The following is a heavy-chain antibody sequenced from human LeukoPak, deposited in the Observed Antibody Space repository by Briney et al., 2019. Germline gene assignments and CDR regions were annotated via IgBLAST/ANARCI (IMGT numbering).Heavy chain of an antibody. J-gene: IGHJ4*02. CDR3: ARAGDSSSSGYYFDY. CDR2: ICSGGST. D-gene: IGHD6-6*01. Sequence: GGSLRLSCAASGFTVSSNYMSWVRQAPGKGLEWVSVICSGGSTYYADSVKGRFTISRDNSKNTLYLQINSLRAEDTAVYYCARAGDSSSSGYYFDYWGQGTLVTVSS. V-gene: IGHV3-53*01. CDR1: GFTVSSNY.